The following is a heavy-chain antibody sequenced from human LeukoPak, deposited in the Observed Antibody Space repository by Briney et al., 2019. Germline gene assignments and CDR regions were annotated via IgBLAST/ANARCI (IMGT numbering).Heavy chain of an antibody. CDR3: ARDLGNRVATTPDH. D-gene: IGHD5-12*01. CDR1: GYTFTSYG. Sequence: ASVKVSCKAYGYTFTSYGITRVRQAPGQGPEWMGWISAYAGKTEYAQKFQGRVTMTTDTSTNTAYMELRSLGSDDTAVYYCARDLGNRVATTPDHWGQGTLVTVSS. J-gene: IGHJ4*02. CDR2: ISAYAGKT. V-gene: IGHV1-18*01.